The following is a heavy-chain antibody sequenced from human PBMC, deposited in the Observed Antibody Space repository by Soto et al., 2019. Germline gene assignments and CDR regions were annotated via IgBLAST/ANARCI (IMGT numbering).Heavy chain of an antibody. CDR2: ISSSSTSI. Sequence: EVQLVESGGGLVKPGGSLRLSCAASGFTFSSYSMNWVRQAPGKGLEWVSSISSSSTSIYYADSVKGRVTISRDNAKKSLNLQKSSLRAEDTAVYYCAGVGEYCDPYYYYGMDVWGQGTTVTVSS. CDR3: AGVGEYCDPYYYYGMDV. CDR1: GFTFSSYS. J-gene: IGHJ6*02. D-gene: IGHD3-16*01. V-gene: IGHV3-21*01.